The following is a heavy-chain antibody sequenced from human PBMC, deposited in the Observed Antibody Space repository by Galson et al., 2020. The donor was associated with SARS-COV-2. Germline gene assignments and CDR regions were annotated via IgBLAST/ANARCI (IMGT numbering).Heavy chain of an antibody. D-gene: IGHD4-17*01. CDR3: ARGPYSDYGDDFYYYGMDV. J-gene: IGHJ6*02. CDR2: ITSSSSYI. V-gene: IGHV3-21*01. Sequence: GESLKISCAASGFTFSSYTMNWVRQAPGKGLEWVASITSSSSYIFYTDSVTGRFTISRDNAKNALYLRVNSLRAEDTAVYYCARGPYSDYGDDFYYYGMDVWGQGTTVTVSS. CDR1: GFTFSSYT.